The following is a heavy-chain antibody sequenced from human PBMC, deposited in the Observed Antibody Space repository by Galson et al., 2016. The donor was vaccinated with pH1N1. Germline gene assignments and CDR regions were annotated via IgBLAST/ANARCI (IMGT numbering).Heavy chain of an antibody. D-gene: IGHD2-15*01. J-gene: IGHJ3*02. CDR1: GFTFTNAW. V-gene: IGHV3-15*01. CDR3: TTGRLGYCSGGDCYPYDAFDI. Sequence: PGLSCAASGFTFTNAWMSWVRQAPGKGLEWVGRIKRKIDGETTDYTAPVKGRFTISRDDSQKTLFLQMNSLKTEDTAVYYCTTGRLGYCSGGDCYPYDAFDIWGQGTMVIVSS. CDR2: IKRKIDGETT.